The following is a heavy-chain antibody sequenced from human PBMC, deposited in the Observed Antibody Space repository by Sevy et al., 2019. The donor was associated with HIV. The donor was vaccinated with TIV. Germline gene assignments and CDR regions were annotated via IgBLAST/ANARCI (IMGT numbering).Heavy chain of an antibody. CDR3: AGHCLHYFGNTGYGEAFDI. D-gene: IGHD3-9*01. J-gene: IGHJ3*02. V-gene: IGHV4-39*01. CDR2: IHHRGDS. CDR1: GDSIRSSVHF. Sequence: SETLSLTCTVSGDSIRSSVHFWAWIRQPPGKGLQWLGSIHHRGDSYYNPSLRSRVTISVDTSKNQVSLNLNSKPAADAAVYFGAGHCLHYFGNTGYGEAFDIWGQGSLVTVSS.